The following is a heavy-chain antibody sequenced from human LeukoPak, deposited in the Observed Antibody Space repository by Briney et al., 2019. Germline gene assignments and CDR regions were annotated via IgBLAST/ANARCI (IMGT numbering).Heavy chain of an antibody. CDR1: GFTFSSYG. CDR3: AKGPYSSSCPEH. V-gene: IGHV3-30*02. D-gene: IGHD6-13*01. CDR2: IRYDGSNK. J-gene: IGHJ1*01. Sequence: PGGSLRLSCAASGFTFSSYGMHWVRQAPGKGLEWVAFIRYDGSNKYYADSVKGRFTISRDNSKNTLYLQMNSLRAEDTAVYYCAKGPYSSSCPEHWGQGTLVTVSS.